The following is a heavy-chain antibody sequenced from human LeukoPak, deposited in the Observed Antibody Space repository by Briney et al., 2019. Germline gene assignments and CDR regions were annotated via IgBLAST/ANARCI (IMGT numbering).Heavy chain of an antibody. CDR2: INGDGTKT. V-gene: IGHV3-74*01. Sequence: GGSLRLSCAGSGFTFSSNWMHWVRQAPGKGPVWVSRINGDGTKTNYADSVKGRFTVSRDNAKNTLFLQMNSVRAEDTAVYYCAREGPLDYWGQGTRVTVSS. CDR1: GFTFSSNW. J-gene: IGHJ4*02. CDR3: AREGPLDY.